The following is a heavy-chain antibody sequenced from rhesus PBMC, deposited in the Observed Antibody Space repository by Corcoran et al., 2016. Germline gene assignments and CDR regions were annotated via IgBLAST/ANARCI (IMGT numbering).Heavy chain of an antibody. CDR2: IYGGSGST. CDR3: AKYSSSSFDY. J-gene: IGHJ4*01. V-gene: IGHV4-147*01. D-gene: IGHD6-43*01. CDR1: GGSISSYW. Sequence: QVQLQESGPGVVTPSEPLSLTCGVSGGSISSYWRDWIRHPPGKGLEWIGQIYGGSGSTSYNPSLKGRVTISSDTSKNQLSLKLSSGTAADTAVYYCAKYSSSSFDYWGQGVLVTVSS.